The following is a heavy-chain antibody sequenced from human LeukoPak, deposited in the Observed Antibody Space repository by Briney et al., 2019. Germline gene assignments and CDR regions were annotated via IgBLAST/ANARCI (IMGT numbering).Heavy chain of an antibody. V-gene: IGHV5-51*01. CDR2: IYPGDSDT. D-gene: IGHD2-8*01. CDR3: AGRGCTNGVCYYFDY. CDR1: GYSFTSYC. Sequence: GESLETSRKGSGYSFTSYCGGWVRQMPGKGVEWVGIIYPGDSDTRYSPSLQGQVTVSADKSISTAYLQWSSMKASDTAMYYCAGRGCTNGVCYYFDYWGQGTLVTVSS. J-gene: IGHJ4*02.